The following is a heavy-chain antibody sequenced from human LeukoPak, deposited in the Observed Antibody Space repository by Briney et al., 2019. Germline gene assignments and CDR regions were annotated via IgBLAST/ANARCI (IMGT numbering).Heavy chain of an antibody. V-gene: IGHV2-70*11. CDR1: GGSINNYY. D-gene: IGHD3-22*01. J-gene: IGHJ4*02. CDR2: IDWDDDK. CDR3: ARIPAYYYDSSGNDY. Sequence: TLSLTCTVSGGSINNYYWSWIRQPPGKALEWLARIDWDDDKYYSTSLKTRLTISKDTSKNQVVLTMTNMDPVDTATYYCARIPAYYYDSSGNDYWGQGTLVTVSS.